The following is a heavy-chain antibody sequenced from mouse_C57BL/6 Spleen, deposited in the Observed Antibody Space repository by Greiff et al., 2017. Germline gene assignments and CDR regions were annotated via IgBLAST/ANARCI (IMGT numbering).Heavy chain of an antibody. V-gene: IGHV1-69*01. CDR2: IDPSDSIP. Sequence: QVQLQQPGAELVMPGASVKLSCKASGYTFTSYWMHWVKQRPGQGLEWIGAIDPSDSIPTYNQKFKGKSTLTVDKSSSTAYMQLSSLTSEDSSFYFGARKESFDYWGQGTTLTVSS. CDR3: ARKESFDY. J-gene: IGHJ2*01. CDR1: GYTFTSYW.